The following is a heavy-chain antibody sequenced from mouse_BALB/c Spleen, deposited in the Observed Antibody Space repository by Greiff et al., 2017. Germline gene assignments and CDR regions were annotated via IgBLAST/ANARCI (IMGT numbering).Heavy chain of an antibody. CDR3: ARRDDSREGYAMDY. CDR1: GYTFTDYA. J-gene: IGHJ4*01. Sequence: QVQLQQSGAELVRPGVSVKISCKGSGYTFTDYAMHWVKQSHAKSLEWIGVISTYYGDASYNQKFKGKATMTVDKSSSTAYMELARLTSEESAIYYCARRDDSREGYAMDYWGQGTSVTVSS. V-gene: IGHV1S137*01. CDR2: ISTYYGDA. D-gene: IGHD1-1*01.